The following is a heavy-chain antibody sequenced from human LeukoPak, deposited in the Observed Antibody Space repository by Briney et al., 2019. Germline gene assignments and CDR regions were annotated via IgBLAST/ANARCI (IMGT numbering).Heavy chain of an antibody. V-gene: IGHV3-30*18. J-gene: IGHJ3*02. D-gene: IGHD6-19*01. CDR2: ISYDGSNK. CDR3: AKGDGNVGQWLVLGAFDI. CDR1: GFTFSSYG. Sequence: GGSLRLSCAASGFTFSSYGMHWVRQAPGKGLEWVAVISYDGSNKYYADSVKGRFTISRDNSKNTLYLQMNSLRAEDTAVYYCAKGDGNVGQWLVLGAFDIWGQGTMVTVSS.